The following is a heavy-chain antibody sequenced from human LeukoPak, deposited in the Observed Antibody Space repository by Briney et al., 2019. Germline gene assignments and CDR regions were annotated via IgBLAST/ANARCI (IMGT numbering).Heavy chain of an antibody. D-gene: IGHD3-3*01. CDR1: GGTFSSYA. CDR2: IIPIFGTA. J-gene: IGHJ4*02. Sequence: SVKLSCKASGGTFSSYAISWVRQAPGQGLEWMGGIIPIFGTANYAQKFQGRVTITTDESTSTAYMELSSLRSEDTAVYYCARAERITIFGVVISPFDYWGQGTLVTVSS. V-gene: IGHV1-69*05. CDR3: ARAERITIFGVVISPFDY.